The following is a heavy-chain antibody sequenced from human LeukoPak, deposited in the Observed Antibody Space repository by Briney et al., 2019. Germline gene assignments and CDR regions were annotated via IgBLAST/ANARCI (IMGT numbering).Heavy chain of an antibody. Sequence: GASVKVSCKASGGTFSSYAISWVRQAPGQGLEWMGGIIPIFGTANYAQKFQGRVTITTDESTSTAYMELSSLRSEDTAVYYCASSRAARGNYYYYMDVWGKGTTVTVSS. D-gene: IGHD6-6*01. V-gene: IGHV1-69*05. CDR2: IIPIFGTA. CDR1: GGTFSSYA. J-gene: IGHJ6*03. CDR3: ASSRAARGNYYYYMDV.